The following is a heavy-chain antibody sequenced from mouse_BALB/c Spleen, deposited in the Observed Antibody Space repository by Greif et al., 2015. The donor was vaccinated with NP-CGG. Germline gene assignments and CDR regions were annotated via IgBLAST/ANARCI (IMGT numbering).Heavy chain of an antibody. CDR3: ARHDYGGLYFDY. V-gene: IGHV5-6*01. CDR2: ISSGGSYT. CDR1: GFTFSSYG. Sequence: EVMLVESGGDLVKPGGSLKLSCAASGFTFSSYGMSWVRQTPDKRLEWVATISSGGSYTYYPDSVKGRFTITRDNAKNTLYLQMSSLKSEDTAMYYCARHDYGGLYFDYWGQGTTLTVSS. J-gene: IGHJ2*01. D-gene: IGHD2-4*01.